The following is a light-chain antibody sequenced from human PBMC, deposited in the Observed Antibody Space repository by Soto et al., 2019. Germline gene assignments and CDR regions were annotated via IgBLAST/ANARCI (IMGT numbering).Light chain of an antibody. CDR2: EVS. V-gene: IGLV2-23*02. CDR3: CSYATPRL. J-gene: IGLJ2*01. CDR1: SSDVGSYDL. Sequence: QSALTQPASVSGSPGQSITISCTGTSSDVGSYDLVSWYQQHPDKAPKLLLFEVSKRPSGVSIRFSGSKSGNTASLTISGLQPEDEADYYRCSYATPRLFGGGTKVTVL.